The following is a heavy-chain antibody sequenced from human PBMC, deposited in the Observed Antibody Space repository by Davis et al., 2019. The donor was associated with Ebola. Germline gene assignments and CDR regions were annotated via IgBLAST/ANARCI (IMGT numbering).Heavy chain of an antibody. CDR3: ARDGAGMITFGGVHDY. Sequence: AVSVKVSCKASGYTFTSYGISWVRQAPGQGLEWMGWISAYNGNTNYAQKLQGRVTMTTDTSTSTAYMELRVLRSDDTAVYYCARDGAGMITFGGVHDYWGQGTLVTVSS. CDR1: GYTFTSYG. D-gene: IGHD3-16*01. J-gene: IGHJ4*02. V-gene: IGHV1-18*01. CDR2: ISAYNGNT.